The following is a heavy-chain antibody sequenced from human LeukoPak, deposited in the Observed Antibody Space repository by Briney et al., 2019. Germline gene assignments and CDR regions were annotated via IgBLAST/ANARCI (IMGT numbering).Heavy chain of an antibody. D-gene: IGHD3-22*01. V-gene: IGHV3-30*04. CDR3: AGDKNRPGLYYYDSSGHYI. CDR1: GFTFSSYD. Sequence: GGSLRLSCAASGFTFSSYDMHWVRQAPGKGLEWVAVISYDGSNKYYADSVKGRFTISRDNSKNTLYLQMNSLRAEDTAVYYCAGDKNRPGLYYYDSSGHYIWGQGTMVTVSS. J-gene: IGHJ3*02. CDR2: ISYDGSNK.